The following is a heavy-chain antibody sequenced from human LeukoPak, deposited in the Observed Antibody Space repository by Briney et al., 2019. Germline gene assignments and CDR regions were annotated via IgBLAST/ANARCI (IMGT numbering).Heavy chain of an antibody. Sequence: PGGSLRLSCAASGFTFSSYGMHWVRQAPGKGLEWVAFIRYDGSNKYYAESVKGRLTISRDNSKNTLYLQMNSLRAEDTAVYYCAKGAKLGNYYYYYYMDVWGKGTTVTISS. CDR3: AKGAKLGNYYYYYYMDV. D-gene: IGHD7-27*01. CDR2: IRYDGSNK. V-gene: IGHV3-30*02. CDR1: GFTFSSYG. J-gene: IGHJ6*03.